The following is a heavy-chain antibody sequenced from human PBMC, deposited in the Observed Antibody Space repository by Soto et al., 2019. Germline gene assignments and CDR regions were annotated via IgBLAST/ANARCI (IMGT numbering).Heavy chain of an antibody. CDR1: GFTFSSYG. D-gene: IGHD1-26*01. Sequence: GGSLRLSCAASGFTFSSYGMHWVRQAPGKGLEWVAVIWYDGSNKYYADSVKGRFTISRDNSKNTLYLQMNSLRAEDTAVYYCAREGATPNAFDIWGQGTMVTVS. J-gene: IGHJ3*02. CDR2: IWYDGSNK. CDR3: AREGATPNAFDI. V-gene: IGHV3-33*01.